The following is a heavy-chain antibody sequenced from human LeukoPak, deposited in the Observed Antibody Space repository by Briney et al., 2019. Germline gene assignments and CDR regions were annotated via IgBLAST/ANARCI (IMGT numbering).Heavy chain of an antibody. D-gene: IGHD3-3*01. CDR2: ISGSGVST. Sequence: GGSLRLSCAASGFTFSSYALSCVRQAPGKGLEWVSAISGSGVSTNYADSVKGRFTISRDNSKNTLYLQMNSLRPEDTAVYYCARVGPLDFWSGYTYYFAHWGQGTLVTVSS. CDR3: ARVGPLDFWSGYTYYFAH. V-gene: IGHV3-23*01. J-gene: IGHJ4*02. CDR1: GFTFSSYA.